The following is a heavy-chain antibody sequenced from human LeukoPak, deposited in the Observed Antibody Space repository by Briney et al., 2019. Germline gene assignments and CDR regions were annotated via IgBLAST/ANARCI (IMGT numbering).Heavy chain of an antibody. D-gene: IGHD2-15*01. V-gene: IGHV3-23*01. Sequence: GGSLRLSCAASGFTFSSYAMNWVRQAPGKGLEWVSAICSNDNNTYYANSVKGRFTISRNNSKNTLSLQLNSLRAEDTAVYYCAKGTSSSCYSAPNYWGQGTLVTVSS. CDR2: ICSNDNNT. J-gene: IGHJ4*02. CDR1: GFTFSSYA. CDR3: AKGTSSSCYSAPNY.